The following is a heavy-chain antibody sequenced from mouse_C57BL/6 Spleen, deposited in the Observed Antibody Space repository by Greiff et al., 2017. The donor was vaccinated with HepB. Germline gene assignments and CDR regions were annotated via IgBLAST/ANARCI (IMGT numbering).Heavy chain of an antibody. J-gene: IGHJ3*01. CDR3: AKNYGSSLAWFAY. D-gene: IGHD1-1*01. CDR1: GFSLTSYG. Sequence: VQLQQSGPGLVQPSQSLSITCTVSGFSLTSYGVHWVRQSPGKGLEWLGVIWRGGSTDSNAAFMSRLSITKDNSKSQVFFKMNSLQADDTAIYYCAKNYGSSLAWFAYWGQGTLVTVSA. CDR2: IWRGGST. V-gene: IGHV2-5*01.